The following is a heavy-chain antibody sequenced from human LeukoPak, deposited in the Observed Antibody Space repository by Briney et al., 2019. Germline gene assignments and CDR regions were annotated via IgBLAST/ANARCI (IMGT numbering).Heavy chain of an antibody. CDR3: ARGIWNSGLYGPYYFDY. CDR1: GYTFTNYA. V-gene: IGHV1-3*01. D-gene: IGHD1/OR15-1a*01. Sequence: ASVKVSCKASGYTFTNYALQWVRQAPGQRLEWMGWINAGNGNTKYSQKFQGRVTITRDTSATTAYMELIGLTSGDTAVYYCARGIWNSGLYGPYYFDYWGQGTLVTVSS. CDR2: INAGNGNT. J-gene: IGHJ4*02.